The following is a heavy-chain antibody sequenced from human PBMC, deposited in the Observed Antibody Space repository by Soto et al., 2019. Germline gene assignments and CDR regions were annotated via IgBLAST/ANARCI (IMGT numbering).Heavy chain of an antibody. CDR1: GGSISTHNR. Sequence: QVQLQESGPGLVEPSGTLSLTCGVSGGSISTHNRWSWVRQSPGRGLEWIGEIYHYGGTNYNPSLKSRVTMSVDKSKNQFSLELTSVTAADTAVYYCAREKGAGTYMGFDYWGQGTLVTVSS. D-gene: IGHD3-10*01. J-gene: IGHJ4*02. V-gene: IGHV4-4*02. CDR2: IYHYGGT. CDR3: AREKGAGTYMGFDY.